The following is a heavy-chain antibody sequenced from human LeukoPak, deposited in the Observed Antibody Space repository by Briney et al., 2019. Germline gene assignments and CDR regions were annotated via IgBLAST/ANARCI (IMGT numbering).Heavy chain of an antibody. Sequence: PGGSLRLSCVASGFTFNRYAMPWVRQAPGKGLEWVSDISGSGGSTYYADSVKGGFTISRDNSNHTVYLQMNRLRAENTAVYYGAKGLIDSSGSRGQFDYWGQGSLVTVSS. CDR2: ISGSGGST. CDR1: GFTFNRYA. CDR3: AKGLIDSSGSRGQFDY. D-gene: IGHD5-18*01. V-gene: IGHV3-23*01. J-gene: IGHJ4*02.